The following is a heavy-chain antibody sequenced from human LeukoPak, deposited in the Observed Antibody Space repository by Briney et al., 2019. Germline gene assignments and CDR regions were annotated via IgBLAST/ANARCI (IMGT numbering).Heavy chain of an antibody. D-gene: IGHD3-10*01. CDR2: ISTSSSYI. V-gene: IGHV3-21*04. J-gene: IGHJ4*02. CDR1: GFTFSAYS. CDR3: AKNTYYYGSGSYYNG. Sequence: GGSLRLSCAASGFTFSAYSMNWVRQAPGKGLEWVSFISTSSSYIYYADSVKGRFTISRDNARNSLYLQMNSLRAEDTAVYYCAKNTYYYGSGSYYNGWGQGTLVTVSS.